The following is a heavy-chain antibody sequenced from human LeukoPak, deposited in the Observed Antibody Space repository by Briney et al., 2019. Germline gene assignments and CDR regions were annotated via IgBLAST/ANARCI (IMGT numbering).Heavy chain of an antibody. CDR2: INTNTGNP. Sequence: ASVKVSCKASGYTFTSYAMNWVRQAPGQGLEWMGWINTNTGNPTYAQGFTGRFVFSLDTSVSTAYLQISSLKAEDTAVYYCARGRYSYGNPIYYYYGMDVWGQGTTVTVSS. D-gene: IGHD5-18*01. V-gene: IGHV7-4-1*02. J-gene: IGHJ6*02. CDR1: GYTFTSYA. CDR3: ARGRYSYGNPIYYYYGMDV.